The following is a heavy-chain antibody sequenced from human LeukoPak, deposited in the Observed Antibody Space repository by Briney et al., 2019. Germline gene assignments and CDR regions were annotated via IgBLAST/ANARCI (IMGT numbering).Heavy chain of an antibody. V-gene: IGHV3-30*02. J-gene: IGHJ4*02. Sequence: GGSLRLSCAASGFTISSYGMHWVRQAPGKGLEWVALIRNDGSNKYYADSEKGRFTTVGNNSKNTLYLQMNSLRAVDKAVYFCAKDFAPTGYWGQGTLVTVSS. CDR3: AKDFAPTGY. CDR2: IRNDGSNK. CDR1: GFTISSYG. D-gene: IGHD1-14*01.